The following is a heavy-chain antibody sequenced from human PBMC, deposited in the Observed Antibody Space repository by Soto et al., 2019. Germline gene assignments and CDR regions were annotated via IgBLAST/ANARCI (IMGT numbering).Heavy chain of an antibody. CDR1: GGSISSYY. CDR3: AMAGWYYYYGMDV. Sequence: SETLSLTCTVSGGSISSYYWSWIRQPPGKGLEWIGYIFYSGSTNYNPSLKSRVTISVDTSKNQFSLKLSSVTAADTAVYYCAMAGWYYYYGMDVWGQGTTVTVSS. D-gene: IGHD6-19*01. J-gene: IGHJ6*02. V-gene: IGHV4-59*08. CDR2: IFYSGST.